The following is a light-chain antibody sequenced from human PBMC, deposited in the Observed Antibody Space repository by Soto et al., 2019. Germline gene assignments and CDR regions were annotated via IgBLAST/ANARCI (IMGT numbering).Light chain of an antibody. V-gene: IGLV2-23*02. CDR1: SNDVRSYDL. CDR2: EVH. J-gene: IGLJ1*01. CDR3: CSFADTFTYV. Sequence: QSALTQPASVSGSPGQSITIPRTVTSNDVRSYDLVSWYQHHPGKTPKLMTYEVHNRPSGLSNRFSCSKSGNTASLTISGLQTEDEADYYCCSFADTFTYVFGTGTKVTVL.